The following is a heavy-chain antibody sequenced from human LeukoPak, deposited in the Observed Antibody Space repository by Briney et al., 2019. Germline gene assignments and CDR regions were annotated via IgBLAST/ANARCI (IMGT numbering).Heavy chain of an antibody. CDR3: ARDIVSHYDSSDAFDI. V-gene: IGHV1-2*02. CDR2: INPNSGGT. J-gene: IGHJ3*02. Sequence: ASVKVSCKASGYTFTGYYMHWVGQAPGQGLEGMGWINPNSGGTNYAQKFQARVTMTKDTSISTAYMERSRLRSDDTAVYYCARDIVSHYDSSDAFDIWGQGTMVTVSS. CDR1: GYTFTGYY. D-gene: IGHD3-22*01.